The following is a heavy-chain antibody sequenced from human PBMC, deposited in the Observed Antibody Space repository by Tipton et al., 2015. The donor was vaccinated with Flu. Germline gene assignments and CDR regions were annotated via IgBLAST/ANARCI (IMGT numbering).Heavy chain of an antibody. V-gene: IGHV4-34*01. CDR1: GGSFSGYY. CDR2: VNDSGST. J-gene: IGHJ5*02. CDR3: AKGLDP. Sequence: TLSLTCAVHGGSFSGYYRTWIRQAPGKGPEWIGEVNDSGSTNYNPSLKSRVAISVDTSKNQFSLKLNSVTAADTAVYYCAKGLDPWGQGTLVTVSS.